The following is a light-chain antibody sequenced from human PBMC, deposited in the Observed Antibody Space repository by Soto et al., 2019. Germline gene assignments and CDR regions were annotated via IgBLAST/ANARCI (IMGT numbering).Light chain of an antibody. V-gene: IGKV2-28*01. Sequence: EIVITPSQISLSFTLTDPSSISCRASQRLVNSNGYNYLEWYLQMPGKAPQLLIYLGSNRDYGVPERFSGSGSGTDFTLKISSVEAEDVGAYYCMQAIHPSTFGQGTRLEIK. CDR1: QRLVNSNGYNY. CDR2: LGS. CDR3: MQAIHPST. J-gene: IGKJ5*01.